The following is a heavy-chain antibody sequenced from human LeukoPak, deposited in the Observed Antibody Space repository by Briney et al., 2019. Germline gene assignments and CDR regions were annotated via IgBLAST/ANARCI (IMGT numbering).Heavy chain of an antibody. V-gene: IGHV3-23*01. CDR1: GFTFNSYA. J-gene: IGHJ4*02. Sequence: GGSLRLSCSTSGFTFNSYAMSWVRHLPGKGLEWVSALSGSGGHTVYADSVKGRFSVSRDNSRNILYLQMNSLRDDDSAVYYCAKDAMATVTYFDYWGQGSLVTVSS. CDR2: LSGSGGHT. D-gene: IGHD4-17*01. CDR3: AKDAMATVTYFDY.